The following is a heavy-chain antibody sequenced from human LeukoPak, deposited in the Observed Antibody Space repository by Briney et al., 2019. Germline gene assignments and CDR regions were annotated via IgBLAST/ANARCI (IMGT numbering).Heavy chain of an antibody. J-gene: IGHJ6*04. CDR1: GFTFSSYG. CDR3: ARDLLLEWLLFDYYYYGMDV. Sequence: GGSLRLSCAASGFTFSSYGMHWVRQAPGKGLEWEAVLWYDGSNKYYADSGQSRSTISRDNSKNTLYLQMNSLRAEDTAVYYCARDLLLEWLLFDYYYYGMDVWGEGTTVTVSS. D-gene: IGHD3-3*01. V-gene: IGHV3-33*01. CDR2: LWYDGSNK.